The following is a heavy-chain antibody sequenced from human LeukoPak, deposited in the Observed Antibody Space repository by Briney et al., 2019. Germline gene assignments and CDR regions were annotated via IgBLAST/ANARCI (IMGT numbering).Heavy chain of an antibody. Sequence: GGSLRLSCAASGFTFSSYWMTWVRQAPGKGLEWVANIKRDGSEKHYVDSVKGRFTISRDNAKNSMFLQMNSLRAEDTAVYYCAREEQWLVWGYYYYGMDVWGQGTTVTVSS. D-gene: IGHD6-19*01. V-gene: IGHV3-7*01. CDR2: IKRDGSEK. CDR3: AREEQWLVWGYYYYGMDV. J-gene: IGHJ6*02. CDR1: GFTFSSYW.